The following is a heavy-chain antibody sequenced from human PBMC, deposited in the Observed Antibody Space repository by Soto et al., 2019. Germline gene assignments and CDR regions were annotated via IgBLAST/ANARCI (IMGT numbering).Heavy chain of an antibody. D-gene: IGHD2-15*01. J-gene: IGHJ6*03. Sequence: GASVKVSCKASGYTFTSYDINWVRQATGQGLEWMGWMNPNSGNTGYAQKFQGRVTMTRNTSISTAYMELSSLRSDDTAVYYCARGVYCSGGSCYPPNYYYYYYMDVWGKGTTVTVSS. CDR2: MNPNSGNT. CDR1: GYTFTSYD. CDR3: ARGVYCSGGSCYPPNYYYYYYMDV. V-gene: IGHV1-8*01.